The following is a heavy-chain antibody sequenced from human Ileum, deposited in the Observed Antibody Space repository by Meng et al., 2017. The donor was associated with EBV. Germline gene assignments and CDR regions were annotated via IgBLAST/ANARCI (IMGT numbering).Heavy chain of an antibody. J-gene: IGHJ4*02. V-gene: IGHV4-4*02. CDR2: IYHSGST. CDR3: ARVGQWLPIDY. D-gene: IGHD6-19*01. CDR1: GGSISSSNW. Sequence: QVQLQAPAPALVKPSGALSLTCPLSGGSISSSNWLSWVGPPPGKGLEWIGEIYHSGSTNYNPSLKSRVTRSVDKSKNQFSLYLRSVTAADTAVYYCARVGQWLPIDYWGQGTLVTVSS.